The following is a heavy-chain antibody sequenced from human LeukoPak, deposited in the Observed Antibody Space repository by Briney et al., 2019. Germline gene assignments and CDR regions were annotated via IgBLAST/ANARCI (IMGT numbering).Heavy chain of an antibody. D-gene: IGHD5-18*01. CDR2: ISYDGSNK. CDR1: GFTFKSYA. V-gene: IGHV3-30*18. CDR3: AKRRGYSYGYPDY. J-gene: IGHJ4*02. Sequence: PGGSLRLSCAGSGFTFKSYAMHWVRQAPGKGLEWVAVISYDGSNKYYADSVKGRFTISRDNSKNTLYLQMNSLRAEDTAVYYCAKRRGYSYGYPDYWGQGTLVTVSS.